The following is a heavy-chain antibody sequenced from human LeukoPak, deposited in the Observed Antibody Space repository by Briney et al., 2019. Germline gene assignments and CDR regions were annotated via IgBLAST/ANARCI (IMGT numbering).Heavy chain of an antibody. CDR1: GFTFTTYT. D-gene: IGHD2-2*01. V-gene: IGHV1-3*01. J-gene: IGHJ5*02. CDR3: ARGGGDIVVVPAAPAWDWFDP. CDR2: INAGNGNT. Sequence: GASVKVSCKTSGFTFTTYTMHWVRQAPGQRLEWMGWINAGNGNTKYSQKFQGRVTITRDTSASTAYMELSSLRSEDTAVYYCARGGGDIVVVPAAPAWDWFDPWGQGTLVTVSS.